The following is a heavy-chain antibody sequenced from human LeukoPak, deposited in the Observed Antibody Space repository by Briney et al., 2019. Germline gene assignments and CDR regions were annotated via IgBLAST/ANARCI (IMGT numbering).Heavy chain of an antibody. CDR1: GYTFTSYG. V-gene: IGHV1-18*01. CDR3: AREYSSSIGGDWFDP. J-gene: IGHJ5*02. D-gene: IGHD6-6*01. Sequence: ASVKVSCKASGYTFTSYGISWVRQAPGQGLEWMGWISAYNGNTNYAQKLQGRVTMTTDTSTSTAYMELRSLRSDDTAVYYCAREYSSSIGGDWFDPWGQGTLVTVSS. CDR2: ISAYNGNT.